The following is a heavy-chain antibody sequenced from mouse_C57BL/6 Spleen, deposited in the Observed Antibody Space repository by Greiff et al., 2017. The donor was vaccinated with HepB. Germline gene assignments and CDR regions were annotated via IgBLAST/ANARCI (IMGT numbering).Heavy chain of an antibody. CDR2: IDPETGGT. CDR1: GYTFTDYE. J-gene: IGHJ2*01. CDR3: TRVRLDY. Sequence: QVHVKQSGAELVRPGASVTLSCKASGYTFTDYEMHWVKQTPVHGLEWIGAIDPETGGTAYNQKFKGKAILTADKSSSTAYMELRSLTSEDSAVYYCTRVRLDYWGQGTTLTVSS. V-gene: IGHV1-15*01.